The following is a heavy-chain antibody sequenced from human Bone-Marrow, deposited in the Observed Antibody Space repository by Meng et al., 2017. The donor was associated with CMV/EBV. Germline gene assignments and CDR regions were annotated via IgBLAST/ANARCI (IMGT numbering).Heavy chain of an antibody. D-gene: IGHD3-10*01. CDR2: INHSGST. CDR1: GFTFDDYG. J-gene: IGHJ5*02. Sequence: ESLKISCAASGFTFDDYGMSWIRQPPGKGLEWIGEINHSGSTNYNPSLKSRVTISVDTSKNQFSLKLSSVTAADTAVYYCARRRYYYGSGSSGWFDPWGQGTLVTVPS. V-gene: IGHV4-34*01. CDR3: ARRRYYYGSGSSGWFDP.